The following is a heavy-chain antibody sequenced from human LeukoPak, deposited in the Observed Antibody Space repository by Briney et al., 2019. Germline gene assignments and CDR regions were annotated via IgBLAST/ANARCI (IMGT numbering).Heavy chain of an antibody. V-gene: IGHV4-61*09. CDR3: ARANTYGSGRFH. J-gene: IGHJ4*02. D-gene: IGHD3-10*01. Sequence: SETLSLIYTVSGVSISSGNYYYSWIRQPAGKGLEWIGHIYISGSTNYNPSLMSRVTISVDTSKNQFSLKLSSVTAADTALYYCARANTYGSGRFHWGQGTLVTVSS. CDR2: IYISGST. CDR1: GVSISSGNYY.